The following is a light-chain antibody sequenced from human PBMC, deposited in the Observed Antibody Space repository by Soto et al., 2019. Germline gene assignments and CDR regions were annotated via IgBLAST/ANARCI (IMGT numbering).Light chain of an antibody. Sequence: LTQPASVSGSPGQSITISCTGTSSDVGTYKYVSWYQQHPGKAPKLMIYDVSNRPSGVSNRFSGSKSGNTASLTISGLQAEDEADYYCNSYTTSSTLVFGTGTKVTVL. CDR3: NSYTTSSTLV. CDR2: DVS. V-gene: IGLV2-14*03. J-gene: IGLJ1*01. CDR1: SSDVGTYKY.